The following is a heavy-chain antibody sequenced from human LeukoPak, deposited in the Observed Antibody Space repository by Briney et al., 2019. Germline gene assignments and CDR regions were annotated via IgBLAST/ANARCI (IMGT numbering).Heavy chain of an antibody. CDR3: AKGHYYGSGSLDY. J-gene: IGHJ4*02. CDR2: IGGRDGST. V-gene: IGHV3-23*01. D-gene: IGHD3-10*01. CDR1: GFTFSSYG. Sequence: GGSLRLSCAASGFTFSSYGMSWVRQAPGKGLGWVSAIGGRDGSTYYADSVKGRFTISRDNSKNTLYVQMNSLRAEDTAVYYCAKGHYYGSGSLDYWGQGTLVTVSS.